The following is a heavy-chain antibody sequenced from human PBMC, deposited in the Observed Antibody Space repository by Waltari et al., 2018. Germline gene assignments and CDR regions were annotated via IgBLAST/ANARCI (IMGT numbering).Heavy chain of an antibody. J-gene: IGHJ4*02. CDR2: IWNDGNNK. Sequence: QVQLVESGGGVVQPGRSLRLPCVASGFTFSNYGMHWVRQAPGKGLEWVAVIWNDGNNKYYADSVKGRFTISRDNSNNMLYLQMNSLRVEDTAVYYCARLTTSGYYFFDSWGQGSLVTVSS. CDR1: GFTFSNYG. V-gene: IGHV3-33*01. D-gene: IGHD5-12*01. CDR3: ARLTTSGYYFFDS.